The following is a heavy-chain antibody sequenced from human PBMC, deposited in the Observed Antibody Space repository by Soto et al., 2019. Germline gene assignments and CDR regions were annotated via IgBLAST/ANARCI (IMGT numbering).Heavy chain of an antibody. J-gene: IGHJ6*02. CDR3: ARYRLEITMVRGVANYYYGMDV. CDR1: GGSISSYY. Sequence: PSETLSLTCTVSGGSISSYYWSWIRQPPGKGLEWIGYIYYSGSTNYNPSLKSRVTISVDTSKNQFSLKLSSVTAADTAVYYCARYRLEITMVRGVANYYYGMDVWGQGTTVTVSS. CDR2: IYYSGST. D-gene: IGHD3-10*01. V-gene: IGHV4-59*01.